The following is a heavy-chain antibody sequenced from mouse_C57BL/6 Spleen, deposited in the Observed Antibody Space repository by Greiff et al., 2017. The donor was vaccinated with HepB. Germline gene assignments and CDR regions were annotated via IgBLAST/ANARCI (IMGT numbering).Heavy chain of an antibody. CDR2: IYPGGGYT. D-gene: IGHD3-2*02. V-gene: IGHV1-63*01. CDR3: ARIRNYFDY. J-gene: IGHJ2*01. Sequence: VQGVESGAELVRPGTSVKMSCKASGYTFTNYWIGWAKQRPGHGLEWIGDIYPGGGYTNYNEKFKGKATLTADKSSSTAYMQFSSLTSEDSAIYYCARIRNYFDYWGQGTTLTVSS. CDR1: GYTFTNYW.